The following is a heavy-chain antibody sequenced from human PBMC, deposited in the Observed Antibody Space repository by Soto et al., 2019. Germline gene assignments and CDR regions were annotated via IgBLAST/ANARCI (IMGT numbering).Heavy chain of an antibody. D-gene: IGHD6-19*01. CDR1: GYTFTNYD. Sequence: ASVKVSCKASGYTFTNYDINWVRQAPGQGLEWMGWISAYNGNTNYAQKLQGRVTMTTDTSTSTSYMELRSLRSDDTAVYYCARRSGAVAGTDYYYGMDVWGQGTTVTVSS. V-gene: IGHV1-18*01. CDR2: ISAYNGNT. J-gene: IGHJ6*02. CDR3: ARRSGAVAGTDYYYGMDV.